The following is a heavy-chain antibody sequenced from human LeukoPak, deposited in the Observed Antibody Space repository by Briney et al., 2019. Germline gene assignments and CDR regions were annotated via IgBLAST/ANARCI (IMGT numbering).Heavy chain of an antibody. CDR3: ARVGQWLLFDY. D-gene: IGHD6-19*01. CDR1: GFTVSSNY. V-gene: IGHV3-66*01. Sequence: PGGSLRLSCAASGFTVSSNYMSWVRQAPGKGLEWVSVIYSGGSTYYADSVKGRFTISRDNSKNTLYLQMNSLRAEDTAVYYCARVGQWLLFDYWGQGTLVTVSS. J-gene: IGHJ4*02. CDR2: IYSGGST.